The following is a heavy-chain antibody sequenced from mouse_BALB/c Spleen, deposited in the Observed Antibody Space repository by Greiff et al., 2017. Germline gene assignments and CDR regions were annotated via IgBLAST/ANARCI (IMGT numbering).Heavy chain of an antibody. CDR1: GYAFTNYL. Sequence: VKLMESGAELVRPGTSVKVSCKASGYAFTNYLIEWVKQRPGQGLEWIGVINPGSGGTNYNEKFKGKATLTADKSSSTAYMQLSSLTSDDSAVYFCARAARALDYWGQGTTLTVSS. V-gene: IGHV1-54*01. CDR3: ARAARALDY. D-gene: IGHD3-1*01. J-gene: IGHJ2*01. CDR2: INPGSGGT.